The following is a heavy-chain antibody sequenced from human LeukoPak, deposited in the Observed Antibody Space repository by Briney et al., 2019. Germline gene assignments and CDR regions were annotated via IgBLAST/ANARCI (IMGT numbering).Heavy chain of an antibody. J-gene: IGHJ5*02. V-gene: IGHV3-30*02. Sequence: GGSLRLSCAASGLMFNTYAMHWVRQAPGKGLEWVAFIQYDGSIQYYADFVKGRFTISRDNSKDSLYLEVSRLRPEDTAVYYCARLGYCDSGNCFSARPFDRWGQGTPVTVSS. D-gene: IGHD2-15*01. CDR3: ARLGYCDSGNCFSARPFDR. CDR1: GLMFNTYA. CDR2: IQYDGSIQ.